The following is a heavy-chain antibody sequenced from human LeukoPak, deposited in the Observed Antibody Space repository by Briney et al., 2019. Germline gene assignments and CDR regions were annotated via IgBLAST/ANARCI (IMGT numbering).Heavy chain of an antibody. Sequence: PSETLSLTCAVYGGSFSGYYWGWIRQPPGKGLEWIGEINHSGSTNYNPSLKSRVTISVDTSKNQFSLKLSSVTAADTAVYYCARIGYYGSGSYYNYYYYGMDVWGKGTTVTVSS. CDR2: INHSGST. V-gene: IGHV4-34*01. D-gene: IGHD3-10*01. CDR3: ARIGYYGSGSYYNYYYYGMDV. J-gene: IGHJ6*04. CDR1: GGSFSGYY.